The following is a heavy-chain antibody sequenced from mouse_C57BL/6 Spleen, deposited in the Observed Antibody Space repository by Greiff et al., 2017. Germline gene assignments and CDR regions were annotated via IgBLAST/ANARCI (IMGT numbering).Heavy chain of an antibody. J-gene: IGHJ4*01. CDR3: TNYGSSYDYYAMDY. CDR2: IYPGNSDT. V-gene: IGHV1-5*01. D-gene: IGHD1-1*01. Sequence: VQLQQSGTVLARPGASVKMSCKTSGYTFTSYWMHWVKQRPGQGLEWIGAIYPGNSDTSYNQKFKGKAKLTAVTSASTAYMELSSLTNEDSAVYYCTNYGSSYDYYAMDYWGQGTSVTVSS. CDR1: GYTFTSYW.